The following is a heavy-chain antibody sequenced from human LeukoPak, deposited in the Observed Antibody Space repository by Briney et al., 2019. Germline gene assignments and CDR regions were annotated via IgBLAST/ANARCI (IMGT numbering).Heavy chain of an antibody. Sequence: SETLSLTCAVSGGSISSGGYSWSWIRQPPGKGLKWIGYIYHSGSTYYNPSLKSRVTISVDRSKNQFSLKLSSVTAADTAVYYCARGFRGSTTRLYYYGMDVWGQGTTVTVSS. J-gene: IGHJ6*02. CDR2: IYHSGST. CDR3: ARGFRGSTTRLYYYGMDV. D-gene: IGHD1-26*01. V-gene: IGHV4-30-2*01. CDR1: GGSISSGGYS.